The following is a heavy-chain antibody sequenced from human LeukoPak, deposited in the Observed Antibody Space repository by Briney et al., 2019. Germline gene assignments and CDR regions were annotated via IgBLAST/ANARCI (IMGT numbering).Heavy chain of an antibody. CDR1: GGTFSSYA. J-gene: IGHJ4*02. CDR2: IIPIFGIA. CDR3: ARGLAYHYDSSGYLDY. D-gene: IGHD3-22*01. V-gene: IGHV1-69*04. Sequence: SVKVSCKASGGTFSSYAISWVRQAPGQGLEWMGRIIPIFGIANYAQKFQGRVTITADKSTSTAYMELSSLRSEDTAVYYCARGLAYHYDSSGYLDYWGQGTLVTVSS.